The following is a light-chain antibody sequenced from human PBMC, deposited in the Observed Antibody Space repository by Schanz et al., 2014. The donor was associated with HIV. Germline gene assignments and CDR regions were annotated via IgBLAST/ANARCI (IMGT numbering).Light chain of an antibody. J-gene: IGKJ4*01. CDR3: QQYGGSPLT. CDR1: QSVSSY. Sequence: EIVLTQSPATLSLSPGERATLSCRTSQSVSSYLAWYQQKRDQPPRLVIYATSTRAAGIPDRFSGTGSGTDFTLTVSRLEPEDFALYYCQQYGGSPLTFGGGTKVEIK. V-gene: IGKV3-20*01. CDR2: ATS.